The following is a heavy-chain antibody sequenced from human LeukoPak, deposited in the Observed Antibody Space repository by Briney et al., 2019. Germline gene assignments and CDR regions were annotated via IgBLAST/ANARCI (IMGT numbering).Heavy chain of an antibody. CDR3: AKDVARFSHYFDY. CDR1: GLTFSRHG. J-gene: IGHJ4*02. D-gene: IGHD3-3*01. Sequence: SGGSLRLSCTASGLTFSRHGMHWVRQAPGKGLEWVAVISNDGSKIYYADSVKGRFTISRDNSKNAVYLQMNSLSAEDTAIYYCAKDVARFSHYFDYWGQGSLVTVSS. CDR2: ISNDGSKI. V-gene: IGHV3-30*18.